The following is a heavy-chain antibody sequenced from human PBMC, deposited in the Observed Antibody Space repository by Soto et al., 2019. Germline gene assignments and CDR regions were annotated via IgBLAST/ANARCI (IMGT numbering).Heavy chain of an antibody. CDR3: ARVDDYYYYGMDV. V-gene: IGHV4-59*01. CDR1: GGSISSYY. J-gene: IGHJ6*02. Sequence: SETLSLTCPVSGGSISSYYWSWIRQPPGKGLEWIGYIYYSGSTNYNPSLKSRVTISVDTSKNQFSLKLSSVTAADTAVYYCARVDDYYYYGMDVWGQGTTVTVSS. CDR2: IYYSGST.